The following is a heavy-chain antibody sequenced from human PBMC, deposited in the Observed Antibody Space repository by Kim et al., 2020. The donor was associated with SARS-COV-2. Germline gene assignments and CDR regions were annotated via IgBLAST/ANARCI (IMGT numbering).Heavy chain of an antibody. D-gene: IGHD2-15*01. V-gene: IGHV4-61*01. Sequence: SETLSLTCTVSGGSVSSGSYYWSWIRQPPGKGLEWIGYIYYSGSTNYNPSLKSRVTISVDTSKNQFSLKLSSVTAADTAVYYCARDKEGGSGWFDPWGQGTLVTVSS. CDR2: IYYSGST. CDR1: GGSVSSGSYY. CDR3: ARDKEGGSGWFDP. J-gene: IGHJ5*02.